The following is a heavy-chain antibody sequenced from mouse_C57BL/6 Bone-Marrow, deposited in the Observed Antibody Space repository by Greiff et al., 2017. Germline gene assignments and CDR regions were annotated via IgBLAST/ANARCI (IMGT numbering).Heavy chain of an antibody. CDR3: SRGKILRFFDY. V-gene: IGHV1-64*01. CDR2: IHPNSGST. J-gene: IGHJ2*01. Sequence: VQLQQPGAELVKPGASVKLSCKASGYTFTSYWMHWVKQRPGQGLEWIGMIHPNSGSTNYNEKFKSKATLTVDKSSSTAYMQLSSLTSEDSAVYYCSRGKILRFFDYWGQGTTLTVSS. CDR1: GYTFTSYW.